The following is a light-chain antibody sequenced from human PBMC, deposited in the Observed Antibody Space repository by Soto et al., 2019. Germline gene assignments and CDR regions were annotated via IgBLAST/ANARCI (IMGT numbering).Light chain of an antibody. CDR2: GAS. Sequence: IQMTQSPSSLSASVGDRVTITCRASQAIRNDFGWYQQKPGKAPKVLINGASNLQSGVPSRFIGSGSGTEFTRTISSLQPEDFATYFCLQDYNYPRTFGQGTKVDIK. CDR3: LQDYNYPRT. CDR1: QAIRND. V-gene: IGKV1-6*02. J-gene: IGKJ1*01.